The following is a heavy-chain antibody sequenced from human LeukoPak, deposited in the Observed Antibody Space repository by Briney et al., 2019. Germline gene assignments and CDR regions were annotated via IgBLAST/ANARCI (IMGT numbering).Heavy chain of an antibody. V-gene: IGHV3-11*01. Sequence: GGSLRLSCAASGFTFSDYYMSWIRQAPGKGLEWVSYISSSGSTIYYADSVKGRFTISRDNAKNSLYLQMNSLRAEDTAVYYCARMSIAARLYYYYYMDVWGKGTTVTVSS. CDR1: GFTFSDYY. D-gene: IGHD6-6*01. CDR3: ARMSIAARLYYYYYMDV. J-gene: IGHJ6*03. CDR2: ISSSGSTI.